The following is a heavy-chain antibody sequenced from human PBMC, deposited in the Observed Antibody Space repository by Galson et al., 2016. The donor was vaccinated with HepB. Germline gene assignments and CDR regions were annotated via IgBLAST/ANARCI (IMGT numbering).Heavy chain of an antibody. Sequence: SLRLSCAASGFIFSTYGMHWVRQAPGKGLEWVAVISHDGGETFFGDSMEGRITVSRDNPKNTVYLQMNNLKVEDTAVYFCAKDAADIKHYDYWSADHKTPGFWGQGTLVTVSS. V-gene: IGHV3-30*18. CDR3: AKDAADIKHYDYWSADHKTPGF. D-gene: IGHD3-3*01. CDR1: GFIFSTYG. CDR2: ISHDGGET. J-gene: IGHJ1*01.